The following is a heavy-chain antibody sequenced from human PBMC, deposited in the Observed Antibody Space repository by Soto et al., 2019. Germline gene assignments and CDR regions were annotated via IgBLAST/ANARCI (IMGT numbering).Heavy chain of an antibody. Sequence: PGESLKISCKGSGYSFTSYWIGWVRQMPGKGLEWMGIIYPGDSDTRYSPSFQGQVTISADKPISTAYLQWSSLKASDTAMYYCARQGGRFGELLPRWFDPWGQGTLVTVSS. V-gene: IGHV5-51*01. J-gene: IGHJ5*02. CDR1: GYSFTSYW. CDR2: IYPGDSDT. D-gene: IGHD3-10*01. CDR3: ARQGGRFGELLPRWFDP.